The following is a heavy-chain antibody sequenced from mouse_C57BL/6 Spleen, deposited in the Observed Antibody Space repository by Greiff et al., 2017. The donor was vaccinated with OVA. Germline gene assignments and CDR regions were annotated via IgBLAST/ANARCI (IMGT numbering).Heavy chain of an antibody. Sequence: VQLQQSGAELVRPGASVKLSCTASGFNIKDDYMHWVKQRPEQGLEWIGWIDPENGDTEYASKFQGKATITADTSSNPAYLQLSSLTSEYTAVYYCTRLRATVVPYYFDDWGQGTTLTVSS. V-gene: IGHV14-4*01. D-gene: IGHD1-1*01. CDR1: GFNIKDDY. CDR3: TRLRATVVPYYFDD. CDR2: IDPENGDT. J-gene: IGHJ2*01.